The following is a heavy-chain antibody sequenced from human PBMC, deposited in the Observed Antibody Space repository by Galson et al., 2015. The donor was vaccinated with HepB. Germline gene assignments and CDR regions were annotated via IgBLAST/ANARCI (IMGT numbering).Heavy chain of an antibody. J-gene: IGHJ4*02. CDR3: ARVLIAAAGPRD. D-gene: IGHD6-13*01. CDR1: GGSISSSSYY. V-gene: IGHV4-39*07. CDR2: IYYSGST. Sequence: LSLTCTVSGGSISSSSYYWGWIRQPPGKGLEWIGSIYYSGSTYYNPSLKSRVTISVDTSKNQLSLKLSSVTAADTAVYYCARVLIAAAGPRDWGQGTLVTVSS.